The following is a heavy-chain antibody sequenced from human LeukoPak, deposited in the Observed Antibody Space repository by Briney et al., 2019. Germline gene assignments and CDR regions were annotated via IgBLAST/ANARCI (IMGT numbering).Heavy chain of an antibody. D-gene: IGHD3-22*01. J-gene: IGHJ4*02. Sequence: ASVKVSCKASGYTFTSYGISWVRQAPGQGLEWMGGFDPEDGETIYAQKFQGRVTMTEDTSTDTAYMELSSLRSEDTAVYYCATGRYYDSSRYSFDYWGQGTLVTVSS. CDR1: GYTFTSYG. CDR3: ATGRYYDSSRYSFDY. CDR2: FDPEDGET. V-gene: IGHV1-24*01.